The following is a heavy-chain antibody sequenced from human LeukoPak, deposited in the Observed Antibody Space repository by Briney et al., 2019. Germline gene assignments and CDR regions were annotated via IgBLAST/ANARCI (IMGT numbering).Heavy chain of an antibody. CDR1: GGSISSYY. V-gene: IGHV4-59*01. CDR3: ARGVYIAAAQYGY. CDR2: TYYSGTT. J-gene: IGHJ4*02. D-gene: IGHD6-13*01. Sequence: PSETLSLTCTVSGGSISSYYWSWIRQPPGKGPEWIGYTYYSGTTNYNPSLKSRVTISVDTSKNQFSLKLSSVTAADTAVYYCARGVYIAAAQYGYWGQGTLVTVSS.